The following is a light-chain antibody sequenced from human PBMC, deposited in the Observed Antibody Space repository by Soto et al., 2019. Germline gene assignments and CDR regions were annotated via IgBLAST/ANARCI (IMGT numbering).Light chain of an antibody. Sequence: QSALTQPASVSGSPGQSITISCTGTSSDVGGFNYVSWYQQHPGKAPKLMIYDVINRPSGISNRFSGSKSDNTASLTISGLQAEDEADYYCSSYTNTNTQVVFGTGTKLTVL. V-gene: IGLV2-14*03. J-gene: IGLJ1*01. CDR2: DVI. CDR3: SSYTNTNTQVV. CDR1: SSDVGGFNY.